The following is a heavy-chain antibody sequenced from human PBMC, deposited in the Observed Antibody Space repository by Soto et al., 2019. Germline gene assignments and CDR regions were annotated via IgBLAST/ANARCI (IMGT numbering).Heavy chain of an antibody. CDR3: ARDGYYDSSGYPALQH. CDR1: GYTFTSYA. Sequence: ASVKVSCKASGYTFTSYAMHWVRQAPGQRLEWMGWINAGNGNTKYSQKFQGRVTITRDTSASTAYMELSSLRSEDTAVYYCARDGYYDSSGYPALQHWGQGTLVTVSS. D-gene: IGHD3-22*01. V-gene: IGHV1-3*01. J-gene: IGHJ1*01. CDR2: INAGNGNT.